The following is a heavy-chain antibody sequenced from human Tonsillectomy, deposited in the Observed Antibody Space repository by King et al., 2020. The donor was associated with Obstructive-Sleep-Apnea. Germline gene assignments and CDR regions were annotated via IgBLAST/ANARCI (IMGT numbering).Heavy chain of an antibody. CDR3: ARGPYYYDSSGYLPLYYFDY. V-gene: IGHV4-39*07. Sequence: QLQESGPGLVKPSETLSLTCTVSGGSISSSSYYWGWIRQPPGKGLEWIGSIYYSGSTYYNPSLKSRVTISVDTSKNQFSLKLSSVTAADTAVYYCARGPYYYDSSGYLPLYYFDYWGQGTLVTVSS. CDR1: GGSISSSSYY. CDR2: IYYSGST. J-gene: IGHJ4*02. D-gene: IGHD3-22*01.